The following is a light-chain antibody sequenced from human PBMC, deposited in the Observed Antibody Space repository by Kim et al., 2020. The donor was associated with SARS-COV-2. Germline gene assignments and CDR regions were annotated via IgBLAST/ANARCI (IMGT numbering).Light chain of an antibody. CDR3: SSYAGRNNLGV. Sequence: QSVTISCTGTSSDVGGYNSVSWYQQHPGKAPKLLIYEVTKRPSGVPDRFSGSKSGNTASLTVSGLLAEDEADYYCSSYAGRNNLGVFGTGTKVTVL. CDR2: EVT. J-gene: IGLJ1*01. V-gene: IGLV2-8*01. CDR1: SSDVGGYNS.